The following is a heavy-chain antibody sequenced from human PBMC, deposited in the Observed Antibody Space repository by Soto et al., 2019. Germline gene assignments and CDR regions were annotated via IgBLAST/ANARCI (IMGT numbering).Heavy chain of an antibody. D-gene: IGHD7-27*01. CDR1: GFTFSDNW. CDR2: ISGDASST. V-gene: IGHV3-74*01. J-gene: IGHJ4*02. CDR3: TRGGTRTTYWGLFDS. Sequence: EVKVVESGGGLVQPGGSLRLSYAASGFTFSDNWMHWVRQPPGKGPVWVSRISGDASSTSYADSVKGRFTISRDSAKNTVYLQMDSLRVEDTAVYYCTRGGTRTTYWGLFDSWGQGTLVTVSS.